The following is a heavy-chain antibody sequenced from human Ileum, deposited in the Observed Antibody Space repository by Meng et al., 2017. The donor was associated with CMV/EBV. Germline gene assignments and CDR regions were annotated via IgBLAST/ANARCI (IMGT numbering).Heavy chain of an antibody. CDR3: GRAGARGVPVDM. J-gene: IGHJ4*02. CDR1: GDSISGYH. D-gene: IGHD3-10*01. CDR2: LRTSGTT. V-gene: IGHV4-4*07. Sequence: LTESGPGLVKPSETLSLTCIVSGDSISGYHWTWIRKPAGKGLEWIGRLRTSGTTDHNPSLKSRVTLSIDTSKNQFSLKLNSVTAADTAVYYCGRAGARGVPVDMWGQGTLVTVAS.